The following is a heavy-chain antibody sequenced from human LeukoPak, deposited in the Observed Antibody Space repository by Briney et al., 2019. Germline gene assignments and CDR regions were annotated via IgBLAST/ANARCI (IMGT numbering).Heavy chain of an antibody. CDR2: IKQDGSEK. Sequence: GGSLRLSCAASGFTFSCYWMSWVRQAPGKGLEWVANIKQDGSEKYYVDSVKGRFTISRDNAKNSLYLQMNSLRAEDTAVYYCARGSTRLEWLLPFYCYYMDVWGKGTTVTVSS. CDR1: GFTFSCYW. CDR3: ARGSTRLEWLLPFYCYYMDV. D-gene: IGHD3-3*01. J-gene: IGHJ6*03. V-gene: IGHV3-7*01.